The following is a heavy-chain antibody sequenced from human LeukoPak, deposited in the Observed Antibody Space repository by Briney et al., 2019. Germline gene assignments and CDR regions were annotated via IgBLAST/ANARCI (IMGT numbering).Heavy chain of an antibody. Sequence: SETLSLTCSVSGGSISSYYWSWIRQPPGKGLEWIGYIYYSGSTNYNPSLKSRVTISVDTSKNQFSLKLSSVTAADTAVYYCARDRYGGNTYWYFDLWGRGTLVTVSS. D-gene: IGHD4-23*01. CDR2: IYYSGST. J-gene: IGHJ2*01. V-gene: IGHV4-59*01. CDR1: GGSISSYY. CDR3: ARDRYGGNTYWYFDL.